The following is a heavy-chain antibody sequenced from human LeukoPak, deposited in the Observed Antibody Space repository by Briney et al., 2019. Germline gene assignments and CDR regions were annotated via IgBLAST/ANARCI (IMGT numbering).Heavy chain of an antibody. Sequence: PGGSLRLSCAASGFTLSSYAMSWVRQAPGKGLEWVSAISDSGNTYHADSVKGRFTISRDNSKNTLYLQMNSLRAEDTAVYYCARDVISMVRGVPAYYFDYWGQGSLVTVSS. V-gene: IGHV3-23*01. CDR1: GFTLSSYA. CDR2: ISDSGNT. CDR3: ARDVISMVRGVPAYYFDY. J-gene: IGHJ4*02. D-gene: IGHD3-10*01.